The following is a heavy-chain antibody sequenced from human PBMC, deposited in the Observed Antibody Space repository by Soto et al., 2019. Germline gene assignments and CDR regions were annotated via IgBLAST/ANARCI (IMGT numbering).Heavy chain of an antibody. V-gene: IGHV3-7*03. D-gene: IGHD3-10*01. CDR1: GFTFSSYW. CDR2: IKQDGSEK. J-gene: IGHJ4*02. CDR3: ARDSSSAWGSGSYSDY. Sequence: GGSLRLSCAASGFTFSSYWMSWVRQAPGKGLEWVANIKQDGSEKYYVDSVKGRFTISRDNAKNSLYLQMNSLRAEDTAVYYCARDSSSAWGSGSYSDYWGQGTLVTVSS.